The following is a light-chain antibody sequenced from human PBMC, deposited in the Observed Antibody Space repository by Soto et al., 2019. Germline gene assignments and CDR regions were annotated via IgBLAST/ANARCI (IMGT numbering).Light chain of an antibody. CDR2: AAS. J-gene: IGKJ4*01. Sequence: DIQMTQSPSSVSASVGDRVTITCRASQDISSWLDWYQQKPGQAPKLLIYAASSWQIGVASRLSGSGSGTDVTYTISSLQPEDYATYYYHQANSIPLTFGGGTKVEIK. CDR1: QDISSW. V-gene: IGKV1-12*01. CDR3: HQANSIPLT.